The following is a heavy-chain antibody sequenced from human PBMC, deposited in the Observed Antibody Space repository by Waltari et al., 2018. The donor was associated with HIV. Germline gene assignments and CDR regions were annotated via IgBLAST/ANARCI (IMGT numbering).Heavy chain of an antibody. D-gene: IGHD4-17*01. Sequence: QVQLQESGPGLVKPSETLSLTCAVSGYSISSGYYWGWIRQPPGKGLEWIGSIYHSGSTYYNPSRKSRVTISVDTSKNQFSLKLSSVTAADTDVYYCARDGSYGDPTYYYYYGMDVWGQGTTVTVSS. CDR3: ARDGSYGDPTYYYYYGMDV. J-gene: IGHJ6*02. V-gene: IGHV4-38-2*02. CDR1: GYSISSGYY. CDR2: IYHSGST.